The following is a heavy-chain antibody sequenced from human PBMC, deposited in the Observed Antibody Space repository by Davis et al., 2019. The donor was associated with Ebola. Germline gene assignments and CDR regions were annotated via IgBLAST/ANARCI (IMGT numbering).Heavy chain of an antibody. Sequence: SVKVSCKASGYTFTGYYMHWVRQAPGQGLEWMGGIIPIFGTANYAQKFQGRVTITADESTSTAYMELSSLRSEDTAVYYCARTAFCSSTSCFYYYYYYMDVWGKGTTVTVSS. V-gene: IGHV1-69*13. CDR3: ARTAFCSSTSCFYYYYYYMDV. J-gene: IGHJ6*03. CDR1: GYTFTGYY. D-gene: IGHD2-2*01. CDR2: IIPIFGTA.